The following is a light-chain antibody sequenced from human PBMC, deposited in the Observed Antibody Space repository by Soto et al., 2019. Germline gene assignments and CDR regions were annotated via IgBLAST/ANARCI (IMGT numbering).Light chain of an antibody. CDR3: QPHDSSPMYT. Sequence: EIVLTQSPGTLSLSPGERATLSCRASQSVSSSYLAWYQQKPGQAPRLLIYGASSRATGIPDRFSGSGSGTALTLTSSRLEPEDFAVYYCQPHDSSPMYTFGQGTKLAI. CDR2: GAS. V-gene: IGKV3-20*01. CDR1: QSVSSSY. J-gene: IGKJ2*01.